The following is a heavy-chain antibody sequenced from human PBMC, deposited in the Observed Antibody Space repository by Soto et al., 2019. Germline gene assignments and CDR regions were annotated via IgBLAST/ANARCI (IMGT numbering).Heavy chain of an antibody. CDR3: ARVGYSGYDPNGRFDP. J-gene: IGHJ5*02. CDR1: GGSISSYY. CDR2: IYYSGST. D-gene: IGHD5-12*01. V-gene: IGHV4-59*01. Sequence: QVQLQESGPGLVKPSETLSLTCTVSGGSISSYYWSWIRQPPGKGLEWIGYIYYSGSTNYNPSLKSRVTISVDTSKNQFSLKLSSVTAADTAVYYCARVGYSGYDPNGRFDPWGQGTLVTVSS.